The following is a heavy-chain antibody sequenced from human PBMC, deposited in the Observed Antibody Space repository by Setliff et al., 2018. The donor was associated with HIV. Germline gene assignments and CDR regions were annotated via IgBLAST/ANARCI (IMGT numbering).Heavy chain of an antibody. J-gene: IGHJ4*02. Sequence: PGGSLRLSCVASGFTFSNSWIHWVRHAPGKGLMWVSRIRGDGRSTNYAGSVRGRFTISRDNAKNLVYLQMSSLRAEDTAVYYCARLVVLVPGHMEYYDYWGQGSLVTVSS. V-gene: IGHV3-74*01. D-gene: IGHD2-8*02. CDR1: GFTFSNSW. CDR2: IRGDGRST. CDR3: ARLVVLVPGHMEYYDY.